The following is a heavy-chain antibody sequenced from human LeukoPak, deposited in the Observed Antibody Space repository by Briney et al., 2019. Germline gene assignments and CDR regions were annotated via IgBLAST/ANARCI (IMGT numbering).Heavy chain of an antibody. Sequence: GESLKISCKGSGYSFTSYWIGWVRQMPGKGLEWMGIVYPADSDTRYSPSFQGQVTISGDKSISTAYLQWSSLKASDTAIYYCARQSRDSSGALRWVDYWGQGTLVTVSS. D-gene: IGHD1-26*01. CDR3: ARQSRDSSGALRWVDY. CDR2: VYPADSDT. V-gene: IGHV5-51*01. CDR1: GYSFTSYW. J-gene: IGHJ4*02.